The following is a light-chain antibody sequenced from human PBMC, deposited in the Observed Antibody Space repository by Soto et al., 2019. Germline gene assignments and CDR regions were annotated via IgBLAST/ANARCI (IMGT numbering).Light chain of an antibody. CDR1: SSDVGSYNR. J-gene: IGLJ3*02. Sequence: QYALTQPPSVSGSPGQSVTISCTGTSSDVGSYNRVSWYQQPPGTAPKLIIYEVTNRPSGVPVRFSGSKSANMASLTISVLQADDEADYYCASYTSSRVWLFGGGTKLTVL. CDR2: EVT. V-gene: IGLV2-18*02. CDR3: ASYTSSRVWL.